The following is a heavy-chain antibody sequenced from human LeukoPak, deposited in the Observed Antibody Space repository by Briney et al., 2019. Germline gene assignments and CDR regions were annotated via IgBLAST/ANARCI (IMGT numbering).Heavy chain of an antibody. CDR3: ARTIFGVVIAPFDY. V-gene: IGHV3-23*01. CDR2: ISGSGGST. CDR1: GFTFSSYA. Sequence: GGSLRLSCAASGFTFSSYAMSWVRQAPGKGLEWVSAISGSGGSTYYADSVKGRFTISRDNSKNTLYLQMNSLSAEDTAVYYCARTIFGVVIAPFDYWGQGTLVTVSS. J-gene: IGHJ4*02. D-gene: IGHD3-3*01.